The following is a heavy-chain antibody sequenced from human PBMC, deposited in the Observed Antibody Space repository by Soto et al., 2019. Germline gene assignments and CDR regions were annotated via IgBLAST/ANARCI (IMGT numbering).Heavy chain of an antibody. V-gene: IGHV3-23*01. CDR2: ISGIGGST. CDR1: VFTFSSYA. J-gene: IGHJ4*02. D-gene: IGHD1-26*01. Sequence: GGSLRLSCAASVFTFSSYAMSWVRQAPGKGLEWVSAISGIGGSTYYADSVKGRFTISRDNSKNTLYLQVNSLRAEDTAVYYCATNHAIVGATDYWGQGTLVTVSS. CDR3: ATNHAIVGATDY.